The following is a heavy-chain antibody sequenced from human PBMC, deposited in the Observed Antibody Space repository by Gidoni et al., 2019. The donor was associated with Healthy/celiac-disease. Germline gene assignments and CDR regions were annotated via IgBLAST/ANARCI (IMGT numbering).Heavy chain of an antibody. CDR1: GFPFSSYW. V-gene: IGHV3-7*03. J-gene: IGHJ4*02. Sequence: EVQLVESGGGLVQPGGSLRLSCAASGFPFSSYWMSWVRQAPGKGLEWVANIKQDGSEKYYVDSVKGRFTISRDNAKNSLYLQMNSLRAEDTAVYYCARVEQLVYYFDYWGQGTLVTVSS. CDR2: IKQDGSEK. CDR3: ARVEQLVYYFDY. D-gene: IGHD6-13*01.